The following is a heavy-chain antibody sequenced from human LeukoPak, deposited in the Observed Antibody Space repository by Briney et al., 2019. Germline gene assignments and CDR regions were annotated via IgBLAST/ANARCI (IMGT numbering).Heavy chain of an antibody. D-gene: IGHD3-22*01. CDR3: ARDRGTPYYYDSSGYFGYFDY. CDR2: IYYSGST. Sequence: KTSETLSLTCTVSGGSISSYYWSWIRQPPGKGLEWIGYIYYSGSTNYNPSLKSRVTISVDTSKNQFSLKLSSVTAADTAVYYCARDRGTPYYYDSSGYFGYFDYWGQGTLVTVSS. V-gene: IGHV4-59*01. J-gene: IGHJ4*02. CDR1: GGSISSYY.